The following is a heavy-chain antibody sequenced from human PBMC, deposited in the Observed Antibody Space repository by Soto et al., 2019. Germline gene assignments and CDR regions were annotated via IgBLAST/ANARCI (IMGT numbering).Heavy chain of an antibody. V-gene: IGHV1-18*04. CDR3: ARSYSYGSWWYLDY. CDR1: GYTFKTYG. CDR2: IIVHNGNT. D-gene: IGHD3-10*01. Sequence: GASVKVSFKTSGYTFKTYGITWVRQAPGQGLEWMGWIIVHNGNTHYAEKLQGRVTMTTDTSTSTAYMELWGLGSDDTAVYYCARSYSYGSWWYLDYWGQGTQVTVSS. J-gene: IGHJ4*02.